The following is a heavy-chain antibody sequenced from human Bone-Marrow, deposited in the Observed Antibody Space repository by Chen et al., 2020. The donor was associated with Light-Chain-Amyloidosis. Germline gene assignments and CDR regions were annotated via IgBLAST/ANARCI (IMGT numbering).Heavy chain of an antibody. CDR1: GGPITSDDNN. V-gene: IGHV4-39*07. CDR3: ARDRGADFGDYGGGWFGP. CDR2: FYHTGIT. Sequence: QMHLHESGPGLVKPSETLSLTCSLSGGPITSDDNNWAWIRQPPGKGLEWIGSFYHTGITYYNPSLRSRVTISLDTSKKQISLNLTSVTAADTAVYYCARDRGADFGDYGGGWFGPWGQGTLVTVSS. D-gene: IGHD4-17*01. J-gene: IGHJ5*02.